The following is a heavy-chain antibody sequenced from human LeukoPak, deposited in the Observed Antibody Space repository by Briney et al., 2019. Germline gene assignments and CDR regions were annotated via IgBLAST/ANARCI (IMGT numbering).Heavy chain of an antibody. Sequence: SETLSLTCAVFGGSFSGDYWTWIRQPPGKGLEWIGQINHSGSTNFASSLKSRVTISVDTSKNQFSLKLTSVTAADTAVYYCARGRTVFDYWGQGTLVTVSS. CDR1: GGSFSGDY. CDR3: ARGRTVFDY. J-gene: IGHJ4*02. CDR2: INHSGST. V-gene: IGHV4-34*01. D-gene: IGHD4-17*01.